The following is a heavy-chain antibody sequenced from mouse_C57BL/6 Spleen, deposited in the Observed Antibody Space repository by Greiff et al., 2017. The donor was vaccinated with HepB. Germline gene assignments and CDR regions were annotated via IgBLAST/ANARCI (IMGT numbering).Heavy chain of an antibody. CDR3: APIYYDYPWFAY. CDR2: ISSGSSTI. D-gene: IGHD2-4*01. V-gene: IGHV5-17*01. Sequence: EVMLVESGGGLVKPGGSLKLSCAASGFTFSDYGMHWVRQAPEKGLEWVAYISSGSSTIYYADTVKGRFTISRDNAKNTLFLQMTSLRSEDTAMYYCAPIYYDYPWFAYWGQGTLVTVSA. J-gene: IGHJ3*01. CDR1: GFTFSDYG.